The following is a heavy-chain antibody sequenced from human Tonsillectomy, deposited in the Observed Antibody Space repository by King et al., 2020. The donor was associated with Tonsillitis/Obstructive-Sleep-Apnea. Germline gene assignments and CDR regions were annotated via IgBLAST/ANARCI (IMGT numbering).Heavy chain of an antibody. V-gene: IGHV3-30*18. D-gene: IGHD2-2*01. CDR3: AKDRLPYVPVTGMDY. CDR2: ISYDGSNK. J-gene: IGHJ4*02. Sequence: VQLVESGGGVVQPGRSLRLSCAASGFIFSSYGMHWVRQAPGKGLEWVAVISYDGSNKYYADSVKGRFTISRDNSKNTLYLQMNSLRAEDTAVYYCAKDRLPYVPVTGMDYWGQGTLVTVSS. CDR1: GFIFSSYG.